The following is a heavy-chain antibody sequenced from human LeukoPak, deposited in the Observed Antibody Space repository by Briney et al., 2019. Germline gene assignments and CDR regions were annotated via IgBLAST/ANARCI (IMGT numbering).Heavy chain of an antibody. Sequence: PGGSLRLSCATSGFTFSNAWMNWVRQAPGKGLEWVGRIRSSSDGGTIDYAAPVKGRFTLSRDDSKTTLYLQMNSLQTEDTAVYYCATDFYDSTWGQGTLVTVSS. J-gene: IGHJ5*02. V-gene: IGHV3-15*07. CDR3: ATDFYDST. CDR1: GFTFSNAW. CDR2: IRSSSDGGTI. D-gene: IGHD3-22*01.